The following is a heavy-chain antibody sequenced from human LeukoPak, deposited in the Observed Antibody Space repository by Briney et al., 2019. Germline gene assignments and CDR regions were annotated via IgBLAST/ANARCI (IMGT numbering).Heavy chain of an antibody. J-gene: IGHJ4*02. CDR1: GGSLSSSSYY. D-gene: IGHD3-22*01. CDR2: IYYSGST. CDR3: ARDYGDYYDSSGYWDRDY. V-gene: IGHV4-39*07. Sequence: PSETLSLTCSVSGGSLSSSSYYWGWIRQPPGKGLEWIGNIYYSGSTYYNPSLKSRVTISVDTSKNQFSLKLSSVTAADTAVYYCARDYGDYYDSSGYWDRDYWGQGTLVTVSS.